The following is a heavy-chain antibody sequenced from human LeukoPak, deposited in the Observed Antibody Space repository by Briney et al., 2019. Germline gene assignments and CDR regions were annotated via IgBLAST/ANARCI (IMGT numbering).Heavy chain of an antibody. J-gene: IGHJ5*02. V-gene: IGHV4-38-2*02. CDR3: ARDDILTGYYTGGGWFDP. Sequence: TASETLSLICTVSGVSISSGYYWGWIRQPPGKGLEWIGSIYHSGSTYYNPSLKSRVTISVDTSKNQFSLKLSSVTAADTAVYYCARDDILTGYYTGGGWFDPWGQGTLVTVSS. CDR1: GVSISSGYY. D-gene: IGHD3-9*01. CDR2: IYHSGST.